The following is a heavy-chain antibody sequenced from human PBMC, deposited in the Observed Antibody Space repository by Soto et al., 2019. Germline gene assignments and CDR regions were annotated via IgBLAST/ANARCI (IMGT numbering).Heavy chain of an antibody. CDR3: ARDQLYYNDISGRPLNAFDV. Sequence: ASETLSLTCTVSGGSISSSSYYWGWIRQPPGKGLEWIGSIYYSGSTYYNPSLKSRVTISVDTSKNQFSLKLSSVTAEDTAVYYCARDQLYYNDISGRPLNAFDVWGQGTMVTVSS. V-gene: IGHV4-39*02. J-gene: IGHJ3*01. D-gene: IGHD3-22*01. CDR1: GGSISSSSYY. CDR2: IYYSGST.